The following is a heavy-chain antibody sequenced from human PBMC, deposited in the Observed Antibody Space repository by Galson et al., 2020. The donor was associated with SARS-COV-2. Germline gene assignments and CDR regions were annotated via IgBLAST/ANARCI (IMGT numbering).Heavy chain of an antibody. Sequence: SETLSLTCTVSGGSISSSNYYWGWIRLPPGKGLEWIGSIYYSGSTYDNPSLKSRVTLSVDTSNNQFSRKLSSVTAADTAVYYCARRRYVSGGYYYFDFWSYGAMGTGSS. CDR3: ARRRYVSGGYYYFDF. CDR1: GGSISSSNYY. D-gene: IGHD3-22*01. CDR2: IYYSGST. J-gene: IGHJ4*01. V-gene: IGHV4-39*01.